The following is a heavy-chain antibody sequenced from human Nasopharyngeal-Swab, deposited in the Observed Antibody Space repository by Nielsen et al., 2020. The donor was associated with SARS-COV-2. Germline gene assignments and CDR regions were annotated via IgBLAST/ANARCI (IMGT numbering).Heavy chain of an antibody. Sequence: SETLSLTCAVSIGSFSGYTWAWIRQPPGKGLEWNGEINDSGRAKYNPSLKSRVTISSDTSKNQFSLSQTSVTAADTGIYYCARAWDIWGQGTMVTVSS. CDR2: INDSGRA. CDR3: ARAWDI. V-gene: IGHV4-34*01. CDR1: IGSFSGYT. J-gene: IGHJ6*02.